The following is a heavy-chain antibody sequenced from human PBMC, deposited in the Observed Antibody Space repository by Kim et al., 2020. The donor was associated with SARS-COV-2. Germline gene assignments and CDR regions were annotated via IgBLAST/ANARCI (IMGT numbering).Heavy chain of an antibody. V-gene: IGHV3-30*01. D-gene: IGHD6-6*01. Sequence: RFTISRDNSKNTLYLQMNSLRAEDTAVYYCARGSIAARPVWLAINVAFDYWGQGTLVTVSS. CDR3: ARGSIAARPVWLAINVAFDY. J-gene: IGHJ4*02.